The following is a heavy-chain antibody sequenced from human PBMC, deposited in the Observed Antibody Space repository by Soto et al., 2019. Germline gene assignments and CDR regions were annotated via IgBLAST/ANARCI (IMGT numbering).Heavy chain of an antibody. D-gene: IGHD6-19*01. CDR3: ARGYEQWLVGGWFDP. CDR2: ISSSSSYI. V-gene: IGHV3-21*01. J-gene: IGHJ5*02. CDR1: GFTFSSYS. Sequence: EVQLVESGGGLVKPGGSLRLSCAASGFTFSSYSMNWVRQAPGKGLEWVSSISSSSSYIYYADSVKGRFTISRDNAKNSLYLQMNSLRAEDTAVYYCARGYEQWLVGGWFDPWGQGTLVTVSS.